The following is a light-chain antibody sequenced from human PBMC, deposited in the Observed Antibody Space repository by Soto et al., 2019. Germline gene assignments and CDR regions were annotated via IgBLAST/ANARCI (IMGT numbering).Light chain of an antibody. V-gene: IGKV1-5*01. CDR3: QQRSNWPSWT. CDR1: QSITRW. Sequence: DTQMTQSPSTLSASVGDRVTTTCRADQSITRWLAWCQQKPGKAPSLLIYDATNLQPGVPSRLSGSGSGTDFTLTISSLETEDLAVYYCQQRSNWPSWTFGAGTKVDIK. CDR2: DAT. J-gene: IGKJ1*01.